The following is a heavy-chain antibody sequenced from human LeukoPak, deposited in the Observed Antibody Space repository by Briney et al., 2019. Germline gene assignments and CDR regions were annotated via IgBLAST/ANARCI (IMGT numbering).Heavy chain of an antibody. CDR3: AELGITMIGGV. V-gene: IGHV3-21*01. J-gene: IGHJ6*04. CDR2: ISSSSSYI. CDR1: GFTFSSYC. Sequence: GGSLRLSCAASGFTFSSYCMDWVRQTPGKGLEWVSSISSSSSYIYYADSVKGRFTISRDNAKNSLYLQMNSLRAEDTAVYYCAELGITMIGGVWGKGTTVTISS. D-gene: IGHD3-10*02.